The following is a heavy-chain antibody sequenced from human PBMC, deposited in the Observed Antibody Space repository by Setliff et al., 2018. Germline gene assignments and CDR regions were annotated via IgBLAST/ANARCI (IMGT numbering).Heavy chain of an antibody. Sequence: NPSETLSRTCSVSGVSLTSSHFYWSWIRQRPGKGLEWTGKIDYRGSTRNNPSLETRVSMSVDTSKNQFSVRLTSVTDADTDGYHCAMDQGVVWGKGTTVTVSS. D-gene: IGHD2-2*03. CDR2: IDYRGST. CDR1: GVSLTSSHFY. J-gene: IGHJ6*04. CDR3: AMDQGVV. V-gene: IGHV4-31*03.